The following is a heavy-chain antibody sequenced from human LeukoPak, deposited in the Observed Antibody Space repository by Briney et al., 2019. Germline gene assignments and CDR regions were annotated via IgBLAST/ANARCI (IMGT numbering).Heavy chain of an antibody. CDR2: TIPIFGTA. D-gene: IGHD2-2*01. CDR1: GGTFSSYA. J-gene: IGHJ4*02. V-gene: IGHV1-69*13. Sequence: ASVKVSCKASGGTFSSYAISWVRQAPGQGLEWMGGTIPIFGTANYAQKFQGRVTITADESTSTAYMELSSLRSEDTAVYYCARDSPFGDIVVVPAAIWGQGTLVTVSS. CDR3: ARDSPFGDIVVVPAAI.